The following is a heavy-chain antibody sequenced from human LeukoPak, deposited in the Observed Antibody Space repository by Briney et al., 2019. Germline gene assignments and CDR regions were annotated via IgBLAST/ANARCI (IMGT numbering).Heavy chain of an antibody. V-gene: IGHV3-21*01. J-gene: IGHJ4*02. CDR1: GFTFSSYS. CDR3: AASPPGGPIDY. D-gene: IGHD3-16*01. CDR2: ISRDSRTI. Sequence: GESLRLSCAASGFTFSSYSVNWVRRAPGKGLEWVSIISRDSRTIIHADSVKGRFTISRDNARNSLYLQMNSLRAEDTAVYFCAASPPGGPIDYWGQGALVSVSS.